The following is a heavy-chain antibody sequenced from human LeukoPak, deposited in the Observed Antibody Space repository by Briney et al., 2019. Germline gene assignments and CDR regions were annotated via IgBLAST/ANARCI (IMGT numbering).Heavy chain of an antibody. V-gene: IGHV3-33*01. J-gene: IGHJ4*02. D-gene: IGHD5-12*01. CDR1: GFTLSSYG. CDR3: ARGHSGYDGTYFDY. Sequence: PGGSLRLSCAASGFTLSSYGMHWVRQAPGKGLEWVAVIWYDGSNKYYADSVKGRFTISRDNSKNTPYLQMNSLRAEDTAVYYCARGHSGYDGTYFDYWGQGTLVTVSS. CDR2: IWYDGSNK.